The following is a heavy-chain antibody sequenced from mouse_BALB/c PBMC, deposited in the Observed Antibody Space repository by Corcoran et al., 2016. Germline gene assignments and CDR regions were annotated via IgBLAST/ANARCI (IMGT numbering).Heavy chain of an antibody. CDR3: ARRERDWYFDV. J-gene: IGHJ1*01. Sequence: QIQLVQSGPELQKPGETVKLSCKASGYTFTNYGMNWVKQAPGKGLKWMGWINTYTGEPTYADDFKGRFAFSLETSASTAYLQINNLKNEDTATYFCARRERDWYFDVWGAGTTVTVSS. CDR1: GYTFTNYG. CDR2: INTYTGEP. V-gene: IGHV9-3-1*01.